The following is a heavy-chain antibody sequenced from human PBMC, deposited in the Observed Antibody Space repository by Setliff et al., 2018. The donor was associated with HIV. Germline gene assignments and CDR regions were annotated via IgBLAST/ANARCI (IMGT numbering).Heavy chain of an antibody. CDR1: GYSFPTYW. D-gene: IGHD2-21*02. J-gene: IGHJ4*02. V-gene: IGHV5-51*01. CDR3: ARGGNSGIRSSDY. Sequence: GESLKISCKGSGYSFPTYWIAWVRQMPGKGLEWMGVIYPDDSDTRYSPSFQGQVTISADKSISTAYLQWSSLKASDTAMYYCARGGNSGIRSSDYWGQGTLVTVSS. CDR2: IYPDDSDT.